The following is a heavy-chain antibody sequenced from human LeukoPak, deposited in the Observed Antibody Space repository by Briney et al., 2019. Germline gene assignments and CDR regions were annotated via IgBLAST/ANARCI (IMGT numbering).Heavy chain of an antibody. V-gene: IGHV4-4*07. CDR2: IYTSGST. Sequence: SETLSLTCTVSGGSISSYYWSWIRQPAGKGLEWIGRIYTSGSTNYNPSLKSRVTMSVDTSKNQFSLKLSSVTAADTAVYYCARDRGFGELLNWFDPWGQGTLVTVSS. CDR1: GGSISSYY. D-gene: IGHD3-10*01. J-gene: IGHJ5*02. CDR3: ARDRGFGELLNWFDP.